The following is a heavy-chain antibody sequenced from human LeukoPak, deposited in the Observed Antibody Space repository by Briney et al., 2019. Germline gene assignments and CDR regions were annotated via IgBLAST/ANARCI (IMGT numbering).Heavy chain of an antibody. CDR3: ARDHYGFWSGYPQTLEMGDY. Sequence: PGRSLRLSCAASGFTFSSYAMHWVRQAPGKGLEWVAVISYDGSNKYYADSVKGRFTISRDNSKNTLYLQMNSLRAEDTAVYYCARDHYGFWSGYPQTLEMGDYWGQGTLVTVSS. D-gene: IGHD3-3*01. CDR2: ISYDGSNK. J-gene: IGHJ4*02. CDR1: GFTFSSYA. V-gene: IGHV3-30-3*01.